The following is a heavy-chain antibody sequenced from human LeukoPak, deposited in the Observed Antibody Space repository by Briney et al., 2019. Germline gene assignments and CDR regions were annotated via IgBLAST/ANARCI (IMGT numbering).Heavy chain of an antibody. V-gene: IGHV4-39*07. Sequence: PSETLSLTCTVSGGSVSSGSYYWSWIRQPPGKGLEWIGEINHSGSTNYNPSLKSRVTISVDTSKNQFSLKLSSVTAADTAVYYCARAVVVAATPFFDYWGQGTLVTVSS. J-gene: IGHJ4*02. CDR2: INHSGST. D-gene: IGHD2-15*01. CDR3: ARAVVVAATPFFDY. CDR1: GGSVSSGSYY.